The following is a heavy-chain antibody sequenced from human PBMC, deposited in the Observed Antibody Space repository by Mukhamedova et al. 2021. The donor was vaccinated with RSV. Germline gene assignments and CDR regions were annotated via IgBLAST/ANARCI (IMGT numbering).Heavy chain of an antibody. V-gene: IGHV3-64D*06. CDR3: VKGIDYYDSRGYNY. J-gene: IGHJ4*02. CDR2: ISSNGGST. Sequence: GLEYVSAISSNGGSTYYADSVKGRFTISRDNSKNTLYLQMSSLRAEDTAVYYCVKGIDYYDSRGYNYWGQGTLVTVCS. D-gene: IGHD3-22*01.